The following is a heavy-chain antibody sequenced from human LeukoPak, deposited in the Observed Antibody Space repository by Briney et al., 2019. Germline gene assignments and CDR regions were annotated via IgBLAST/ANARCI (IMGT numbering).Heavy chain of an antibody. V-gene: IGHV6-1*01. Sequence: PSQTLSLTCAISGDSVSSNSAAWTWIRQSPSRGLEWLGKTYYRSKWHNDYAESVKSRITINPDTSKNQFSLHLNSVTPEDTAVYYCVREGYFFDYWGQGTLVTVSS. CDR2: TYYRSKWHN. J-gene: IGHJ4*02. CDR1: GDSVSSNSAA. CDR3: VREGYFFDY.